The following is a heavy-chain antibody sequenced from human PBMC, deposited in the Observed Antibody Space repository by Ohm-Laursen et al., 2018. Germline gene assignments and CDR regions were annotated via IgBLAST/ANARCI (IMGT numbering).Heavy chain of an antibody. CDR2: IYYSGST. Sequence: SETLSLTCTVSGASMIDYYWNWIRQPPGKGLEWIGYIYYSGSTKYNPSLESRVTISLDTSRNQFSLKLTSVTAADTAVYYCARDLIAYCPTTSCDNFGMDVWGQGTTVTVSS. J-gene: IGHJ6*02. CDR3: ARDLIAYCPTTSCDNFGMDV. CDR1: GASMIDYY. D-gene: IGHD2-2*01. V-gene: IGHV4-59*01.